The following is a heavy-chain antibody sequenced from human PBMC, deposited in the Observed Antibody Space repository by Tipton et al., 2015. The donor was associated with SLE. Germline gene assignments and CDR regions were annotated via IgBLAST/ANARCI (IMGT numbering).Heavy chain of an antibody. CDR3: ARHAGRQWPLDY. D-gene: IGHD6-19*01. J-gene: IGHJ4*02. V-gene: IGHV4-34*01. CDR1: TGSLSTYS. Sequence: GLVKPSETLSLTCAVYTGSLSTYSWSWIRQPPGKGLEWIGEINLGGSTNYNPSLKTRLTMSVDASKNQFSLKLSSVTAADTAVYYCARHAGRQWPLDYWGQGTLVTVSS. CDR2: INLGGST.